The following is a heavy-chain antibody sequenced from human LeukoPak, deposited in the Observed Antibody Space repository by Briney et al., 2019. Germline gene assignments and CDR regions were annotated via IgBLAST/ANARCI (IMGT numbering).Heavy chain of an antibody. Sequence: SETLSLTCTVSGGSISSYYWSWIRQPPGKGLEWIGYIYYSGSTNYNPSLKSRVTISVDTSKNQFSLKLSFVTAADTAVYYCARAYYDFWSGPRGYYYYMDVWGKGTTVTVSS. D-gene: IGHD3-3*01. CDR1: GGSISSYY. CDR3: ARAYYDFWSGPRGYYYYMDV. V-gene: IGHV4-59*01. J-gene: IGHJ6*03. CDR2: IYYSGST.